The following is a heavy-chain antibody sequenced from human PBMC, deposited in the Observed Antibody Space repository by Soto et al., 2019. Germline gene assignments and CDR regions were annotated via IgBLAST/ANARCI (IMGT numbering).Heavy chain of an antibody. D-gene: IGHD6-6*01. V-gene: IGHV3-23*01. Sequence: GGSLRLSCAASGFTFSSYAMSWVRQAPGKGLEWVPAISGSGGSTYYADSVKGRFTISRDNSKNTLYLQMNSLRAEDTAVYYCAKPRRAARYFDYWGQGTLVTVSS. CDR3: AKPRRAARYFDY. J-gene: IGHJ4*02. CDR1: GFTFSSYA. CDR2: ISGSGGST.